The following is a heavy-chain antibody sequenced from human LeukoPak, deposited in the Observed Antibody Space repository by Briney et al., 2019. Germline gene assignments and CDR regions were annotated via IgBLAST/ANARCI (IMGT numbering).Heavy chain of an antibody. CDR2: INPNSGGT. CDR1: GYTFTGYY. J-gene: IGHJ5*02. Sequence: GASVKVSCKASGYTFTGYYMHWVRQAPGQGLEWMGWINPNSGGTNYAQKFQGRVTMTRGTSISTAYMELSRLRSDDTAVYYCARGSRVAAAGTKRWFDPWGQGTLVTVSS. CDR3: ARGSRVAAAGTKRWFDP. D-gene: IGHD6-13*01. V-gene: IGHV1-2*02.